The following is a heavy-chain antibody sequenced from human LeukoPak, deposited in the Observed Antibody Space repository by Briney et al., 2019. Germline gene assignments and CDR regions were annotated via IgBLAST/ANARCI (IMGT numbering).Heavy chain of an antibody. CDR1: GFTFTNAY. CDR3: TTDAGYSSRWYNY. J-gene: IGHJ4*02. Sequence: PGGSLRLSCAGSGFTFTNAYMTWVRQAPGKGLEWVGRIKSKVDGGTTDYAAPVKGRFSISRDDSTSTVNLQMNSLRTEDTAVYYCTTDAGYSSRWYNYWGQGTLVTVAS. D-gene: IGHD6-13*01. CDR2: IKSKVDGGTT. V-gene: IGHV3-15*01.